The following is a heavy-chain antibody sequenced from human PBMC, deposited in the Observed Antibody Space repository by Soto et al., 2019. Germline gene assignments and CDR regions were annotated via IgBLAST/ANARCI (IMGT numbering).Heavy chain of an antibody. V-gene: IGHV4-39*01. CDR1: GCAISSSSYY. Sequence: PSDTLSLTFTVSGCAISSSSYYWCWILQPPGKGLEWIGSIYYSGSTYYNPSLKSRVTISVDTSKNQFSLKLSSVTAADTAVYYCARHEVVPGPLHYYLDYWGQGTLFTVSS. CDR2: IYYSGST. J-gene: IGHJ4*02. CDR3: ARHEVVPGPLHYYLDY. D-gene: IGHD6-6*01.